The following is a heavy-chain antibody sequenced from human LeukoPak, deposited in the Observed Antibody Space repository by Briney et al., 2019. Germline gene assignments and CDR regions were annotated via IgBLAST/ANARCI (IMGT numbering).Heavy chain of an antibody. Sequence: GGSLRLSCAVSGFSLDVFTVHWVRQAPGKGLEWLSLIEGSGITSHAGSVKGRFTISRDNTKNSVYLQMNSLRTEDTAFYYCAKDYEGFGEFWGQGTLVSVSS. CDR3: AKDYEGFGEF. CDR2: IEGSGIT. D-gene: IGHD3-10*01. J-gene: IGHJ1*01. CDR1: GFSLDVFT. V-gene: IGHV3-43*01.